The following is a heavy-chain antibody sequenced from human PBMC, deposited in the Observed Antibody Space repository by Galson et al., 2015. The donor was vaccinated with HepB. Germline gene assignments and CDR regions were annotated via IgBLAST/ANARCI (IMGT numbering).Heavy chain of an antibody. D-gene: IGHD3-22*01. CDR3: TRDYYYDSSGLTDDDAFDI. Sequence: SLRLSCAASGFTFSSYSMNWVRQAPGKGLEWVSFISGSSIYIYYADSMEGRFTISRDNAKNSLYLQMNSLRAEDTAVYYCTRDYYYDSSGLTDDDAFDIWGQGTMVTVSS. CDR2: ISGSSIYI. CDR1: GFTFSSYS. V-gene: IGHV3-21*01. J-gene: IGHJ3*02.